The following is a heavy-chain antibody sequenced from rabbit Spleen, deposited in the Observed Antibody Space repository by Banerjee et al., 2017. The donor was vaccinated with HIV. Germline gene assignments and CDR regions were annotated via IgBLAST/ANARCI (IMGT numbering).Heavy chain of an antibody. J-gene: IGHJ4*01. Sequence: QSLEESGGDLVKPGTSLTLTCTASGLYLSSNCICWVRQAPGKGPEWIACTYGGSSGSTYYASWAKGRFTISKTSSTTVTLQMTSLTAADTATYFCARNPVGDSSWAYFNLWGPGTLVTVS. CDR2: TYGGSSGST. V-gene: IGHV1S40*01. CDR1: GLYLSSNC. CDR3: ARNPVGDSSWAYFNL. D-gene: IGHD4-2*01.